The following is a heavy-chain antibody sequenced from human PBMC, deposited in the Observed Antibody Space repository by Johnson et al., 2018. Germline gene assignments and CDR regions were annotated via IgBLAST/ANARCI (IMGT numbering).Heavy chain of an antibody. CDR2: TYYRSSWRF. V-gene: IGHV6-1*01. CDR1: GDSVSSTSAA. CDR3: ATWRFDY. J-gene: IGHJ4*02. Sequence: QVQLQQSGPGLVTPSQTLSLTCAISGDSVSSTSAAWNWIRQTPSGGLEFLGRTYYRSSWRFDYAVSLKGRITSSPDTSRNHFSLQLSSVTPEDAGVYYCATWRFDYWGQGTLVTVSS.